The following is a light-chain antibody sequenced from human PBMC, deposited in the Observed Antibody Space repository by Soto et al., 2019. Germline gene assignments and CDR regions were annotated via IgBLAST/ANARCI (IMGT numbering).Light chain of an antibody. V-gene: IGLV1-40*01. Sequence: QSVLTQPPSVSAAPGQRVTISCTGSSSNIGAGYDVNWYQQLPGTAPKLLIYGNNNRPSGVPDRFSGSKSGTSASLAITGLQAEDEADYYCQSYDNSLSGPVFGGGTKVTVL. J-gene: IGLJ2*01. CDR3: QSYDNSLSGPV. CDR1: SSNIGAGYD. CDR2: GNN.